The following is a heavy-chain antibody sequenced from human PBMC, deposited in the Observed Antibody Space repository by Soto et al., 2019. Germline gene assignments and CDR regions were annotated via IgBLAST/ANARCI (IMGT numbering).Heavy chain of an antibody. D-gene: IGHD1-7*01. Sequence: PGGSLRLSCAPSGFTFSSYAMNWVRQAPGKGLEWVSAISGSGGSTYYADSVKGWFTISRDSSKNTLYLQMNSLRAEDTAVYYCAKGNSWSPALVLDIWGQGTMVTVSS. CDR1: GFTFSSYA. V-gene: IGHV3-23*01. J-gene: IGHJ3*02. CDR2: ISGSGGST. CDR3: AKGNSWSPALVLDI.